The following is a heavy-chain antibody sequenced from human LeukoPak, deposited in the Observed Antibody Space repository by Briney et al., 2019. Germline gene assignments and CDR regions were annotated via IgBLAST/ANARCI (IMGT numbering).Heavy chain of an antibody. CDR3: AKDARRTSGWYFFDY. CDR2: IRDSGDNT. V-gene: IGHV3-23*01. CDR1: GFAFSNQA. J-gene: IGHJ4*02. Sequence: GGSLRLSCAASGFAFSNQAMGWVRQASGKGLEWVSVIRDSGDNTYYADSVKGRFTISRDNSKNTLFLQMNSLRAEDTAVYYCAKDARRTSGWYFFDYWGQGTLVTVSS. D-gene: IGHD6-19*01.